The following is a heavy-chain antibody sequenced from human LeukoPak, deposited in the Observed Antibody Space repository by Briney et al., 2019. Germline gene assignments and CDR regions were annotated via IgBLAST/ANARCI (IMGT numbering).Heavy chain of an antibody. V-gene: IGHV4-4*07. J-gene: IGHJ4*02. Sequence: QSSETLSLTCTVSGGSISSYYWSWIRQPAGKGLEWIGRIYTSGSTNYNPSLKSRVTMSVDTSKNQFSLKLSSVTAADMAVYYCARDNGRIAARQEVLDSWGQGTLVTVSS. CDR1: GGSISSYY. D-gene: IGHD6-6*01. CDR2: IYTSGST. CDR3: ARDNGRIAARQEVLDS.